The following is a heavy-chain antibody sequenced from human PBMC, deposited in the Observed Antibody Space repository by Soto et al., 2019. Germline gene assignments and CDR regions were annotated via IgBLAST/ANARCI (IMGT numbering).Heavy chain of an antibody. Sequence: GASVKVSCKASGYTFTSYDITWVRQATGQGLEWMGWMNPNNGYTVYAQKFQDRVTMTKNTSISTAYMQLSSLTSEDTAVYFCARGRRGLGTFDIWGRGTMVTVSS. CDR2: MNPNNGYT. J-gene: IGHJ3*02. CDR3: ARGRRGLGTFDI. CDR1: GYTFTSYD. D-gene: IGHD3-10*01. V-gene: IGHV1-8*01.